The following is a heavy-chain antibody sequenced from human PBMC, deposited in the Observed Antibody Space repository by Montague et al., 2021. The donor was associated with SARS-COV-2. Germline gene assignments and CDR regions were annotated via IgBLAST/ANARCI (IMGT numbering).Heavy chain of an antibody. CDR2: IYSGGSST. D-gene: IGHD6-13*01. V-gene: IGHV3-23*03. J-gene: IGHJ1*01. CDR1: GFTFSSYA. CDR3: AKQYSSRWYPQYFQH. Sequence: SLRLSCAASGFTFSSYAMSWVRQAPGKGLEWVSVIYSGGSSTYYADSVKGRFTISRGNSKNTLYLQMNSLRAEDTAVYYCAKQYSSRWYPQYFQHWGQGTLVTVSS.